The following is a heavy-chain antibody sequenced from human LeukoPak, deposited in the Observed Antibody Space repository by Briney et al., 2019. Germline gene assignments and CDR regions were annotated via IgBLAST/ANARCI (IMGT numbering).Heavy chain of an antibody. Sequence: PSETLSLTCAVYGGSFSGYYWSWIRQPPGKGLEWIGEINHSGSTNYNPSLKSRVTISVDTSKNQFSLKLSSVTAADTAVYYCARVYSYGDYYFDYWGQGTLVTVSS. V-gene: IGHV4-34*01. CDR2: INHSGST. CDR1: GGSFSGYY. D-gene: IGHD5-18*01. J-gene: IGHJ4*02. CDR3: ARVYSYGDYYFDY.